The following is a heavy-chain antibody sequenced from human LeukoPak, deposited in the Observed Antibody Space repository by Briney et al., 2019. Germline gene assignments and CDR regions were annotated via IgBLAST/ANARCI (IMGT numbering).Heavy chain of an antibody. D-gene: IGHD7-27*01. J-gene: IGHJ4*02. Sequence: PGGSLRLSCAASGFTFSSYALTWVRQAPGKGLGWVSTISGSGGSTYYADSVKGRFTISRDNSKNTLYLQMNSLRAEDTAVYYCATRKLGNDYWGQGTLVTVSS. CDR1: GFTFSSYA. CDR3: ATRKLGNDY. CDR2: ISGSGGST. V-gene: IGHV3-23*01.